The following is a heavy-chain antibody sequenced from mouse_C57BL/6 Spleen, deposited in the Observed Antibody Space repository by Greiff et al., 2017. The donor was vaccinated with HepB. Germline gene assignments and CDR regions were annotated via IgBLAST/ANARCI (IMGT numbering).Heavy chain of an antibody. CDR3: ARGPITTVVATDAMDY. CDR1: GYTFTDYY. CDR2: INPYNGGT. J-gene: IGHJ4*01. V-gene: IGHV1-19*01. Sequence: EVNLVESGPVLVKPGASVKMSCKASGYTFTDYYMNWVKQSHGKSLEWIGVINPYNGGTSFNQKLKGKATLTVDKSSSTAYMELNSLTSEDSAVYYCARGPITTVVATDAMDYWGQGTSVTVSS. D-gene: IGHD1-1*01.